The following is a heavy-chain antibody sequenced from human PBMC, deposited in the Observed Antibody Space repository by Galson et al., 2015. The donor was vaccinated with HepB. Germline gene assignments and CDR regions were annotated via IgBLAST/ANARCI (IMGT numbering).Heavy chain of an antibody. CDR2: IIPILGIA. V-gene: IGHV1-69*02. Sequence: SVKVSCKASGGTFSSYTISWVRQPPGQGLEWMGRIIPILGIANYAQKFQGRVTITADKSTSTAYMELSSLRSEDTAVYYCARGWDGSGSYFLSPYNWFDPWGQGTLVTVSS. D-gene: IGHD3-10*01. CDR3: ARGWDGSGSYFLSPYNWFDP. CDR1: GGTFSSYT. J-gene: IGHJ5*02.